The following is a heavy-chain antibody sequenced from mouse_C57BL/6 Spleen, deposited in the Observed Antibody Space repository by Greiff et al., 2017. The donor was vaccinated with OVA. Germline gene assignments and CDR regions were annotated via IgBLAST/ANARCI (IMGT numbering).Heavy chain of an antibody. CDR1: GYAFSSSW. V-gene: IGHV1-82*01. J-gene: IGHJ4*01. CDR2: IYPGDGDT. D-gene: IGHD3-2*02. Sequence: VQLQQSGPELVKPGASVKISCKASGYAFSSSWMNWVKQRPGKGLEWIGRIYPGDGDTNYNGKFKGKATLTADKSSSTAYMQLSSLTSEDSAVYFCASETAQATLYAMDYWGQGTSVTVSS. CDR3: ASETAQATLYAMDY.